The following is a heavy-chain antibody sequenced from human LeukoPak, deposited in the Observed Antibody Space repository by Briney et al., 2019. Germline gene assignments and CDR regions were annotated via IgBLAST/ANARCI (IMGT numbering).Heavy chain of an antibody. D-gene: IGHD1-26*01. CDR3: ARDSGSHYEHWYFDL. Sequence: ASVKVSCKASGYTFTSYDINWVRQATGQGLEWMGWMNPNSGNTGYAQKFQGRVTMTRNTSISTAYMELSSLRSEDTAVYYCARDSGSHYEHWYFDLWGRGTLVTVSS. CDR2: MNPNSGNT. V-gene: IGHV1-8*01. CDR1: GYTFTSYD. J-gene: IGHJ2*01.